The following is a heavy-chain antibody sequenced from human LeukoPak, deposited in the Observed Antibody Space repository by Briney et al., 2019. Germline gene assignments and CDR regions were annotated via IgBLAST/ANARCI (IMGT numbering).Heavy chain of an antibody. V-gene: IGHV4-39*01. D-gene: IGHD6-19*01. CDR1: GGSISSSSYY. J-gene: IGHJ3*02. CDR2: IYYSGST. Sequence: PSETLSLTCTVSGGSISSSSYYWGWIRQPPGKGLEWIGSIYYSGSTYYNPSLKSRVTISVDTSKNQFSLKLSSVTAADTAVYYCARPQEIAVAGSGADAFDIWGQGTMVTVSS. CDR3: ARPQEIAVAGSGADAFDI.